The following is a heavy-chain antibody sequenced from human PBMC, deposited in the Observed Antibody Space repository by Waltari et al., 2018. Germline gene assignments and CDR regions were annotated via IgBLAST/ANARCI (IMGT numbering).Heavy chain of an antibody. Sequence: QVQLVQSGAEVKKPGASVKVSCKASGYTFTSYGISWVRQAAGQGLEWMGWISAYNGNTNYAQKLQGRVTMTTDTSTSTAYMELRSLRSDDTAVYYCARDQSRDFWSGYYRDYYYYYYMDVWGKGTTVTVSS. CDR1: GYTFTSYG. D-gene: IGHD3-3*01. J-gene: IGHJ6*03. V-gene: IGHV1-18*01. CDR2: ISAYNGNT. CDR3: ARDQSRDFWSGYYRDYYYYYYMDV.